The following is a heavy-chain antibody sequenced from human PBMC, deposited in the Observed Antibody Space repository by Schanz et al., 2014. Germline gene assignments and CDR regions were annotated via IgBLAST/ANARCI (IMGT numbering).Heavy chain of an antibody. CDR1: EYTFTRHY. J-gene: IGHJ6*02. Sequence: QVQWVQSGADVKKPGTAVKVSCKASEYTFTRHYMHWVRQAPGQGLEWMGIIHSTGGTTSHAQKFQGRVTMTRATSTSTVYMALSSLRSEDTAVYYCASALTTWGGMDVWGQGTTVTVSS. CDR3: ASALTTWGGMDV. D-gene: IGHD4-4*01. CDR2: IHSTGGTT. V-gene: IGHV1-46*01.